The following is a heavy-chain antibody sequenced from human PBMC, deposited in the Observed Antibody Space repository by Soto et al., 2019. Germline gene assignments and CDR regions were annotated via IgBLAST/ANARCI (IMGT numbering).Heavy chain of an antibody. CDR2: INRDGYT. V-gene: IGHV3-66*01. Sequence: VGSLRLSCVASGFTVSSKYMSWVRPAPGEGLEWVSLINRDGYTYYADSVKGRFTISRDNSKTTLNLQMNSLRAEDTAVYYCTRDGGQCSDGRCYGVPMDVWGKGTTVSVTS. CDR3: TRDGGQCSDGRCYGVPMDV. J-gene: IGHJ6*04. CDR1: GFTVSSKY. D-gene: IGHD2-15*01.